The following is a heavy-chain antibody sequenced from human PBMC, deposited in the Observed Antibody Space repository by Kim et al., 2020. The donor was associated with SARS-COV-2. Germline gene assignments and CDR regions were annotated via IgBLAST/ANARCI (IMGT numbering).Heavy chain of an antibody. CDR3: ARLNQWLGLIQAFDI. V-gene: IGHV5-51*01. D-gene: IGHD6-19*01. Sequence: GESLKISCKGSGYSFTSYWIGWVRQMPGKGLEWMGIIYPGDSDTRYSPSFQGQVTISADKSISTTYLQWSSLKASDTAMYYCARLNQWLGLIQAFDIWGQGTMVTVSS. CDR2: IYPGDSDT. J-gene: IGHJ3*02. CDR1: GYSFTSYW.